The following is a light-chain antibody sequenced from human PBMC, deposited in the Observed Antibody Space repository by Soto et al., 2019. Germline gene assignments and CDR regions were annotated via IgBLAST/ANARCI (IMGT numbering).Light chain of an antibody. Sequence: QSVLTQPPSVSGAPGQRVTISCTGYNSNIGAGYDVHWYQQLPGTAPKLLIYGNSNRPSGVPDRFSASKPGTSASLAITGLQAEDEADYYCQSYDSSLSGGVFGGGTKLTVL. CDR1: NSNIGAGYD. J-gene: IGLJ3*02. V-gene: IGLV1-40*01. CDR2: GNS. CDR3: QSYDSSLSGGV.